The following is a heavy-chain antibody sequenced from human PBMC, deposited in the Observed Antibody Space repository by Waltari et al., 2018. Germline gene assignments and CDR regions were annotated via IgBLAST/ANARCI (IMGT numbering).Heavy chain of an antibody. V-gene: IGHV4-30-4*08. CDR3: ARDRESDPDCTGGVCYNPYFDL. D-gene: IGHD2-8*02. CDR2: IYYSGST. Sequence: QVQLQESGPGLVKPSQTLSLTCTVSGGSISSGDYYWRWIRQPPGKGLAWIGYIYYSGSTYYNPSLKSRVTISVDTSKNQFSLKLSSVTAADTAVYYCARDRESDPDCTGGVCYNPYFDLWGRGTLVTVSS. J-gene: IGHJ2*01. CDR1: GGSISSGDYY.